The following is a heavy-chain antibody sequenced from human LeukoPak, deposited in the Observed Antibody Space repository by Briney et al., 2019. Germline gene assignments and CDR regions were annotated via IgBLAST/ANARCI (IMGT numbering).Heavy chain of an antibody. CDR3: ARSAESSSWVEFDY. J-gene: IGHJ4*02. CDR2: INPNSGGT. D-gene: IGHD6-13*01. V-gene: IGHV1-2*02. CDR1: GYIFTGYY. Sequence: GASVKVSCKASGYIFTGYYMHWVRQAPGQGLEWMGWINPNSGGTNSAQKFQVRGTMTRDTSISTAYMELSRLRSDDTAVYYCARSAESSSWVEFDYWGQGTLVTVSS.